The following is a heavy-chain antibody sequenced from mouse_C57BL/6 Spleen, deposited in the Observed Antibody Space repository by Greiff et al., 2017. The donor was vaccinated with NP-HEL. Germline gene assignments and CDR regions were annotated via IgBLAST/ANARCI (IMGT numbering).Heavy chain of an antibody. V-gene: IGHV1-50*01. J-gene: IGHJ4*01. CDR3: ARNYGRTYAMDY. CDR1: GYTFTSYW. CDR2: IDPSDSYT. D-gene: IGHD1-1*01. Sequence: QVHVKQPGAELVKPGASVKLSCKASGYTFTSYWMQWVKQRPGQGLEWIGEIDPSDSYTNYNQKFKGKATLTVDTSSSTAYMQLSSLTSEDSAVYYCARNYGRTYAMDYWGQGTSVTVSS.